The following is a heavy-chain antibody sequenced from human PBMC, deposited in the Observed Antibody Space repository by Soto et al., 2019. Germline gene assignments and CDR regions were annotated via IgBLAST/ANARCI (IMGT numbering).Heavy chain of an antibody. D-gene: IGHD2-15*01. CDR2: ISGTSHDT. V-gene: IGHV3-11*05. J-gene: IGHJ6*02. CDR3: ARSGGTCYSAGCYYYAMDV. Sequence: QVHLVESGGGLVKPGGSLRLSCEASGFTFSNFYMSWIRQAPGKGLEWVSYISGTSHDTNYADSVKGRITISRDNAKNSLHLQMHSLRAEDTAVYYCARSGGTCYSAGCYYYAMDVWGQGTTVTVSS. CDR1: GFTFSNFY.